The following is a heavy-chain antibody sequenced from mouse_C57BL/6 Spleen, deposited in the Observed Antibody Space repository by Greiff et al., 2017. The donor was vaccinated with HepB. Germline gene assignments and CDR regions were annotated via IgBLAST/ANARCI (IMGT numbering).Heavy chain of an antibody. V-gene: IGHV1-54*01. CDR2: INPGSGGT. J-gene: IGHJ2*01. Sequence: VQLQQSGAELVRPGTSVKVSCKASGYAFTNYLIEWVKQRPGQGLEWIGVINPGSGGTNYNEKCQGKATLTADKSSSTAYTQLSSLTSEDSAVYFGARQDGSSFYFDYWGQGTTLTVSS. CDR1: GYAFTNYL. D-gene: IGHD1-1*01. CDR3: ARQDGSSFYFDY.